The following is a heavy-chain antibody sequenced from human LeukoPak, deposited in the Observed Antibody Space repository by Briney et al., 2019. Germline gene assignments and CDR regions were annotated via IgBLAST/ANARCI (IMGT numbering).Heavy chain of an antibody. CDR3: ASRWPGSYMDY. V-gene: IGHV3-33*01. CDR1: GFTFSSYG. D-gene: IGHD3-10*01. J-gene: IGHJ4*02. CDR2: IWYDGSNK. Sequence: PGRSLRLSCAASGFTFSSYGMHWVRQAPGKGLEWVAVIWYDGSNKYYADSVKGRFTISRDNSKNTLYLQMNSLRAEDTAVYYCASRWPGSYMDYWGQGTLVTVSS.